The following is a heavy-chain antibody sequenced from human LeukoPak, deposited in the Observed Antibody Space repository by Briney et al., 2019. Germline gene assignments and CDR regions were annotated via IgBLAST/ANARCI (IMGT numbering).Heavy chain of an antibody. V-gene: IGHV3-30*04. Sequence: GGSLRLSCAASAFTFSTYAMHWVRQAPGKGLEWVAMISLDGTNRNYAYSVEGRFTTSRDNSKNTLYLKMSSVRPEDTAFYYCARSYSTSWYSTDWFDPWGQGTLVTVSS. CDR3: ARSYSTSWYSTDWFDP. CDR2: ISLDGTNR. J-gene: IGHJ5*02. D-gene: IGHD6-13*01. CDR1: AFTFSTYA.